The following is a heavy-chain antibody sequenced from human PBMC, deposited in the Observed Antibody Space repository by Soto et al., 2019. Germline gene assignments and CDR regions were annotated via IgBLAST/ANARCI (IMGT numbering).Heavy chain of an antibody. J-gene: IGHJ4*02. CDR2: ISSSSSYI. V-gene: IGHV3-21*01. CDR3: ARPTSVYDIWTVGY. Sequence: EVQLVESGGGLVKPGGSLRLSCAASGFTFSSYSMNWVRQAPGKGLEWVSSISSSSSYIYYADSVKGRFTISRDNAKNSMYLQMNSLGAEDTAVYDCARPTSVYDIWTVGYWGQGTLVTVSS. CDR1: GFTFSSYS. D-gene: IGHD3-9*01.